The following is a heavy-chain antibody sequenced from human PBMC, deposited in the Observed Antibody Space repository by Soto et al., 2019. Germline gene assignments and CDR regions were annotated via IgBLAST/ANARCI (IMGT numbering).Heavy chain of an antibody. J-gene: IGHJ4*02. CDR2: IKSETDSGTT. D-gene: IGHD1-1*01. Sequence: GGTVRLSCAASGINLNNAWVSWVRQAPGKGLEWIGHIKSETDSGTTDYAAPVKGRFTISRDGSDNTLYLQMNSLRAEDTAVYYCARDRLERRLDSFDYWGQGTLVTVSS. CDR1: GINLNNAW. V-gene: IGHV3-15*01. CDR3: ARDRLERRLDSFDY.